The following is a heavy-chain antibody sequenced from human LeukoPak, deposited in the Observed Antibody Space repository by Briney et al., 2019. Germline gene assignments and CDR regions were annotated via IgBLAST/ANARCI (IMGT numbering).Heavy chain of an antibody. CDR3: ARDLIAVRPGWFDP. D-gene: IGHD6-6*01. CDR2: ISAYNGNT. Sequence: GASVKVSCKASGYTFTTYGISWVRLAPGQGLEWMGWISAYNGNTNYAQQLQGRVTMTTDTSMGTAYMELRSLRSDDTAVYYCARDLIAVRPGWFDPWGQGSLVTVSS. CDR1: GYTFTTYG. J-gene: IGHJ5*02. V-gene: IGHV1-18*01.